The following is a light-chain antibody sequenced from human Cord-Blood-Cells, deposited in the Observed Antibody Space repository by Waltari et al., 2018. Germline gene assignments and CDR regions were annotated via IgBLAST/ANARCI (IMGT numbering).Light chain of an antibody. Sequence: DIQMTQSPSTLSASVGDSVTITCRASQSISSWLAWYQQKPGKAPKLLIYDASSLESGVPSRFSGSGSGTEFTLTISSLQPDDFATYYCQQYNSYSPVYTFGQGTKLEIK. CDR3: QQYNSYSPVYT. J-gene: IGKJ2*01. CDR1: QSISSW. V-gene: IGKV1-5*01. CDR2: DAS.